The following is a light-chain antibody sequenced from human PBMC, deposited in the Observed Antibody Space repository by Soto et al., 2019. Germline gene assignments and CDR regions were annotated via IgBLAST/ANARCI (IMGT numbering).Light chain of an antibody. Sequence: EIVLTQSPATLSLSPGERATLSCRASQSVSNYLTWYQQKPGQAPRLLVYDTLNRANGVPARFTVSGSDTDFTLTISSLEPEDFAVYYCQQRAGWPRTFGQGTKVEIK. J-gene: IGKJ1*01. V-gene: IGKV3-11*01. CDR3: QQRAGWPRT. CDR1: QSVSNY. CDR2: DTL.